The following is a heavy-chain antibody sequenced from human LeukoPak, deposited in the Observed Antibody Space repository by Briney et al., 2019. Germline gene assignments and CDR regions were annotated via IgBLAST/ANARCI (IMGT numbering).Heavy chain of an antibody. V-gene: IGHV3-23*01. Sequence: GGSLRLSCAASGFIFSSYAMSWVRQAPGKGLEWVSAISGSGGSTYYADSVKGRFTISRDNSKNTLHLQMNSLRAEDTAVYYCAKVSWTVTTQTGLDYWGQGTLVTVSS. CDR2: ISGSGGST. CDR1: GFIFSSYA. J-gene: IGHJ4*02. D-gene: IGHD4-17*01. CDR3: AKVSWTVTTQTGLDY.